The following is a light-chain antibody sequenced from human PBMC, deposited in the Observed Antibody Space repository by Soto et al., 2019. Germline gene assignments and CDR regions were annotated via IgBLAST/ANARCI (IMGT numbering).Light chain of an antibody. CDR1: QSVSDNY. J-gene: IGKJ1*01. V-gene: IGKV3-20*01. CDR3: QQYGSSGT. Sequence: IVLTQSPGALSVSPGERAALCCRASQSVSDNYLAWYQQKPGQAPRLLIYGASNRATGIPDRFSGSGSGTDFTLTISRLEPEDFAVYYCQQYGSSGTFGQGTKVDI. CDR2: GAS.